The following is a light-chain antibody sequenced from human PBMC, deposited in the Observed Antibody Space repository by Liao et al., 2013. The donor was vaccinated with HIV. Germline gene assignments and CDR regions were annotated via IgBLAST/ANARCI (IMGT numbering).Light chain of an antibody. Sequence: SYELTQPPSVSVSPGQTASIPCSGDKLGDKYSYWYQQKPGQSPVMVIYQDRKRPSGIPERFSGSNSGNTATLTISETQAMDEADYYCQAWDSNSWVFGGGTELTVL. J-gene: IGLJ3*02. CDR2: QDR. CDR3: QAWDSNSWV. CDR1: KLGDKY. V-gene: IGLV3-1*01.